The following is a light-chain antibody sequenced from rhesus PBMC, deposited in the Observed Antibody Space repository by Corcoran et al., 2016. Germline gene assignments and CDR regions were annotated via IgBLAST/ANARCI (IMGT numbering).Light chain of an antibody. V-gene: IGKV2-104*02. CDR3: MKALEFPWT. Sequence: DIVMTQTPLSLPVTPGEPASISCRSSQSLLDSEDGNTYLAWYLQKPGQSPQLLIYEVSNRSSGFPDRFSGSGSDTDFTLKISRVEAEDVGVYYCMKALEFPWTFGQGTKVEIK. CDR2: EVS. J-gene: IGKJ1*01. CDR1: QSLLDSEDGNTY.